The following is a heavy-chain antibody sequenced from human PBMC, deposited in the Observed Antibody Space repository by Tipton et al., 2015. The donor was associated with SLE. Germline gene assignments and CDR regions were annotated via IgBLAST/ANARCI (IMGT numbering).Heavy chain of an antibody. D-gene: IGHD3-3*01. CDR3: ARRGDFWSGYMDS. CDR1: GGSISDSTYN. CDR2: IYYSGNT. Sequence: LRLSCTVSGGSISDSTYNWDWIRQPPGKGLEWLGSIYYSGNTDYNPSLKSRVTMSVDTSKNQFSLRLNSVTAADTAVYYCARRGDFWSGYMDSWGQGTLVTVSS. V-gene: IGHV4-39*01. J-gene: IGHJ4*02.